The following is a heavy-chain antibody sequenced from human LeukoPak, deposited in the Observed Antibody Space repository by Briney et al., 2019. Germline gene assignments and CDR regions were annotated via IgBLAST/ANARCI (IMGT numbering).Heavy chain of an antibody. CDR3: AREVDAFDI. J-gene: IGHJ3*02. D-gene: IGHD2-15*01. CDR1: GYSFTGSL. Sequence: GASVKVSCKASGYSFTGSLIHWVRQAPGPGLEWMGLINPNSGVTHYAQKFQGRVTMTRDTSISAVYMELSSLKSDDTAVYYCAREVDAFDIWGQGTMVTVSS. CDR2: INPNSGVT. V-gene: IGHV1-2*02.